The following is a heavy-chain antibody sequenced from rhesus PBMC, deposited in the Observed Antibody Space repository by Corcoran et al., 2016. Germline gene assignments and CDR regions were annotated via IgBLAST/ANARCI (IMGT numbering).Heavy chain of an antibody. CDR3: TRDPRGFDY. Sequence: EVQLVESGGGLVQPGGSLRLSCAASGFTFDDYAMSWVRQAPGKGLEWVSRISWNSGTIYYADSVKGRFTISRDNAKNSLFLQMDRLRAEDTAVYYCTRDPRGFDYWGQGVLVTVSS. CDR2: ISWNSGTI. V-gene: IGHV3-134*01. CDR1: GFTFDDYA. J-gene: IGHJ4*01. D-gene: IGHD3-9*01.